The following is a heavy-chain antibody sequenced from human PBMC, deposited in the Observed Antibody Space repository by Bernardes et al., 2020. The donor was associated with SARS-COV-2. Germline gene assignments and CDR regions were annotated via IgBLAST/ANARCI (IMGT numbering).Heavy chain of an antibody. CDR2: TSYDGSKK. V-gene: IGHV3-30*18. J-gene: IGHJ6*02. CDR3: AKGSDSGAYYGMDV. CDR1: GFTFSTYG. D-gene: IGHD2-21*01. Sequence: GGSLRLSCAASGFTFSTYGMHWVRQAPGKGLEWVAVTSYDGSKKYYPDSVKGRFTVSRDNSKNTLYLQMNSLRADDTAVYFCAKGSDSGAYYGMDVWGQGTTVTVSS.